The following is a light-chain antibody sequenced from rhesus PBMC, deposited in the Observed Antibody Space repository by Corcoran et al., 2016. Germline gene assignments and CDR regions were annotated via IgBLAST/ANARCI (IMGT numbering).Light chain of an antibody. V-gene: IGLV1-85*01. CDR3: QSYVSSLSAYI. CDR1: RSNIGGYY. Sequence: QSVLTQPPSVSGAPGQRVTISCTGSRSNIGGYYVQWYQQLPGTAPKLLIYENNKRPSGVSDRFSGSQSGTSASLTITGLQSEDEADYYCQSYVSSLSAYIFGAGTRLTVL. CDR2: ENN. J-gene: IGLJ1*01.